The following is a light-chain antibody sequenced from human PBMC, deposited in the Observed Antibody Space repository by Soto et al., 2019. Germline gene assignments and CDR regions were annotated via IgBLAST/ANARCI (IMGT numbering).Light chain of an antibody. J-gene: IGKJ1*01. CDR1: QSVSSTY. V-gene: IGKV3-20*01. Sequence: EIVLTQSPGTLSLSPGERATLSCRASQSVSSTYLAWYQQKPGQAPRLLIYAASTRATGIPDRFSGSGSGKDFTLTISRLEPEDFAVYYCQQYERSPWTFGQGTKVETK. CDR3: QQYERSPWT. CDR2: AAS.